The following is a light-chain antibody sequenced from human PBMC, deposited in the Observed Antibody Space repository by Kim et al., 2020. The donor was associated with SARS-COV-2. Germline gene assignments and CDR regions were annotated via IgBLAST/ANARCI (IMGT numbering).Light chain of an antibody. V-gene: IGKV3-11*01. Sequence: LCPGERATLSCRAAQSVGNQLAWFKQKPGQPPRLLIYDTSNRAPGVPARFSGSGSGTDFTLTISSLEAEDFVVYYCQQRANWPRTFGQGTRLEIK. CDR3: QQRANWPRT. CDR1: QSVGNQ. CDR2: DTS. J-gene: IGKJ5*01.